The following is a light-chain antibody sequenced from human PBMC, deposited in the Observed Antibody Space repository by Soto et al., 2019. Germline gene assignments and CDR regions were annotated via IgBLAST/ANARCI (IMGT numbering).Light chain of an antibody. CDR3: CSYSGSNTWV. CDR2: EGS. CDR1: SSDVGSYNL. J-gene: IGLJ3*02. V-gene: IGLV2-23*01. Sequence: QSALTQPASVSGSPGQSITISCTGTSSDVGSYNLVSWYQQHPGKAPKLIIYEGSKRPSGVSNRFSGSKSGNTASLTISWLQAEDEADYYCCSYSGSNTWVFGGGTKLTVL.